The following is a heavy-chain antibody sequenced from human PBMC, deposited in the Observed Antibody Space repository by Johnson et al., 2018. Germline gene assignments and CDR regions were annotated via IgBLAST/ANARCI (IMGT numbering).Heavy chain of an antibody. CDR1: GYTFTSYD. V-gene: IGHV1-8*01. CDR3: ARLPITAGYYYGMDV. Sequence: QVQLVQSGAEVTKPGASVMVSCKASGYTFTSYDINWVRQATGQGLEWMGWMHPNSDNTGYAQKFQGRVTLTRNPTINTAYMELSSLRSEDTAGYYCARLPITAGYYYGMDVWGKGTTVTVSS. J-gene: IGHJ6*04. CDR2: MHPNSDNT. D-gene: IGHD2-21*02.